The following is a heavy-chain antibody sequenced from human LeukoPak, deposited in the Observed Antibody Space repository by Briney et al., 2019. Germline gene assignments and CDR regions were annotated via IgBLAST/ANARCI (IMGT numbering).Heavy chain of an antibody. J-gene: IGHJ5*02. Sequence: PGGSLRLSCAASGFTVSNNYMSWVRQAPGKGLEWVSAISGSGGSTYYADSVKGRFTISRDNSKNTLYLQMNSLRAEDTAVYYCAKDLADYGDRWGQGTLVTVSS. D-gene: IGHD4-17*01. V-gene: IGHV3-23*01. CDR2: ISGSGGST. CDR1: GFTVSNNY. CDR3: AKDLADYGDR.